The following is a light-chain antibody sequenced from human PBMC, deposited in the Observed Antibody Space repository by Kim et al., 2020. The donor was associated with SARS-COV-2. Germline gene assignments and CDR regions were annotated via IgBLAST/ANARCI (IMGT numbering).Light chain of an antibody. CDR3: LQHYSEPWA. Sequence: ASVGDTVTITCRASQDIRNDLGWYQQKPGRAPKSLIYGASSLQSGVPSRFSASGSGTEFTLTISSLQPEDFASYFCLQHYSEPWAFGQGTKVDIK. CDR1: QDIRND. V-gene: IGKV1-17*01. J-gene: IGKJ1*01. CDR2: GAS.